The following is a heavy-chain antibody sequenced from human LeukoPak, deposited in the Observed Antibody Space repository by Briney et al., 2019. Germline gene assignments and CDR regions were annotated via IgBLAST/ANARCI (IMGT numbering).Heavy chain of an antibody. D-gene: IGHD4-11*01. CDR1: GYTFTGYY. J-gene: IGHJ6*02. Sequence: ASVKVSCKAYGYTFTGYYIHWVRQAPGQGLEWMGWMNPNSGDANHAQKFQGRFTMTTDTSIRTAYMELSSLRSDDTAVYYCARDREYSNYLLVYGMDVWGQGTTGTVSS. CDR2: MNPNSGDA. CDR3: ARDREYSNYLLVYGMDV. V-gene: IGHV1-2*02.